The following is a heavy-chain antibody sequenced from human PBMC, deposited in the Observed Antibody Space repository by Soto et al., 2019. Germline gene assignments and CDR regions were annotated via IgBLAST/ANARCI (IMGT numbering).Heavy chain of an antibody. CDR2: IYYSGST. Sequence: PSETLSLTCTVSGGSISSYYWSWIRQPPGKGLEWIGYIYYSGSTNYNPSLKSRVTISVDTSKNQFSLKLSSVTAADTAVYYCARDGAGIAAAGTYYYYGMDVWGQGTTVTVS. CDR1: GGSISSYY. D-gene: IGHD6-13*01. V-gene: IGHV4-59*01. J-gene: IGHJ6*02. CDR3: ARDGAGIAAAGTYYYYGMDV.